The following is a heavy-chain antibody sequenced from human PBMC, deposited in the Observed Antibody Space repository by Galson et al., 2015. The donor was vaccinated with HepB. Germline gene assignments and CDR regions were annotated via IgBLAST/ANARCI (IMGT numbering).Heavy chain of an antibody. J-gene: IGHJ4*02. CDR2: ISSSSSYI. D-gene: IGHD3-3*01. V-gene: IGHV3-21*01. CDR1: GFTFSSYS. CDR3: ARCDFWSGYYGDY. Sequence: SLRLSCAASGFTFSSYSMNWVRQAPGKGLEWVSSISSSSSYIYYADSVKGRFTISRDNAKNSLYLQMNSLRAEDTAVYYCARCDFWSGYYGDYWGQGTLVTVSS.